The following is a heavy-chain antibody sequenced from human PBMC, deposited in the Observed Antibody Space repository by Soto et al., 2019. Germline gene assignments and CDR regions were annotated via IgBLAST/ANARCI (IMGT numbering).Heavy chain of an antibody. D-gene: IGHD2-15*01. CDR3: ARVLGGSWPPVDQ. CDR2: IYNSGSK. V-gene: IGHV4-4*02. J-gene: IGHJ4*02. Sequence: PSETLSLTCAVSGGSISSSSWLSWFRQPPGKGMEWIGEIYNSGSKKYNPSIKSRVTISVDKSKNQFSLKVRSVTAADMAVYYCARVLGGSWPPVDQWGQGTLVTVSS. CDR1: GGSISSSSW.